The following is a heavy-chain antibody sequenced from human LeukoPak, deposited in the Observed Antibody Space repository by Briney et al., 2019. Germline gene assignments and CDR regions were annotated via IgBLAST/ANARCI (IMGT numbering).Heavy chain of an antibody. D-gene: IGHD5-24*01. J-gene: IGHJ4*02. CDR2: ISGSGGST. CDR1: GFTFSSYA. Sequence: GGSLRLSCAASGFTFSSYAMSLVRQAPGKGLEWVSAISGSGGSTYYADSVKGRFTISRENSKKTMYIQMSSLRAEETAVYYCARRAGYNYPYYFDYWGQGTLVTVS. CDR3: ARRAGYNYPYYFDY. V-gene: IGHV3-23*01.